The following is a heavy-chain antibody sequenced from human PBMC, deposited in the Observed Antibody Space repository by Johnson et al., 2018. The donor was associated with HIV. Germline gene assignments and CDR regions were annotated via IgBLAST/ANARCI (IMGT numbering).Heavy chain of an antibody. CDR3: AREAGSGSYSPWRPDAFDI. V-gene: IGHV3-20*04. CDR1: GFTFDDYG. Sequence: VQLVESGGGVVRPGGSLRLSCAASGFTFDDYGMSWVRQAPGKGLEWVPGINWNGGSKGYADSVKGRFTISRDNAKNSLYLQMNSLRAEDTALYYCAREAGSGSYSPWRPDAFDIWGQGTMVTVSS. CDR2: INWNGGSK. J-gene: IGHJ3*02. D-gene: IGHD3-10*01.